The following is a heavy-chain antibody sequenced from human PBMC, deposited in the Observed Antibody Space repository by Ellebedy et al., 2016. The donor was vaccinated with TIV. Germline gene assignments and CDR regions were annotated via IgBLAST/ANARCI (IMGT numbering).Heavy chain of an antibody. CDR3: ATESFNDVDLKIWGVFNM. CDR2: ISTGLST. Sequence: EGSLRLSCVVSEFTVSSNYMSWVRQAPGRGLEWVSVISTGLSTHYADSVKGRLTVSRDDSKNTLHLQMHSLRVEDTAVYYCATESFNDVDLKIWGVFNMWGQGTMVTVSS. CDR1: EFTVSSNY. D-gene: IGHD1-1*01. J-gene: IGHJ3*02. V-gene: IGHV3-66*01.